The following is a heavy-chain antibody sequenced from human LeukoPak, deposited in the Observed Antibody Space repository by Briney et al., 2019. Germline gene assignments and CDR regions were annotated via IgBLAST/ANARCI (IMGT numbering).Heavy chain of an antibody. CDR2: IYHSGST. V-gene: IGHV4-30-2*01. CDR3: AREDYYGSGSYYPPLGWFDP. D-gene: IGHD3-10*01. J-gene: IGHJ5*02. Sequence: PSQTLSLTCAVSGGSISSGGYSWSWIRQPPGKGLEWIGYIYHSGSTYYNPSLKSRVTISVDRSKNQFSLKLSSVTAADTAVYYCAREDYYGSGSYYPPLGWFDPWGQGTLVTVSS. CDR1: GGSISSGGYS.